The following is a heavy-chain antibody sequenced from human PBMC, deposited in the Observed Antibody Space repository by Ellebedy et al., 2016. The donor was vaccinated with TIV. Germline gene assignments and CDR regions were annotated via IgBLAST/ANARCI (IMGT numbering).Heavy chain of an antibody. D-gene: IGHD2-8*01. Sequence: SETLSLTCTVSGGSISSSNYYWGWIRQPPGKGLEWIGSIYYSGSTYYNPSLKSRVTISVDTSKNQFSLKLSSVTAADTAVYYCARTFSPHCSSGVCYMAYYFDYWGQGALVTVSS. V-gene: IGHV4-39*01. CDR1: GGSISSSNYY. CDR2: IYYSGST. CDR3: ARTFSPHCSSGVCYMAYYFDY. J-gene: IGHJ4*02.